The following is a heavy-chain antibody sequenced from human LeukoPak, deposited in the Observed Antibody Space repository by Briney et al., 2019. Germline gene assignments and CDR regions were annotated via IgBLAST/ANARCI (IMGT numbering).Heavy chain of an antibody. V-gene: IGHV4-39*01. CDR1: GDSIHSVYYF. Sequence: SETLSLTCTVSGDSIHSVYYFWGWIRQPPGKGLGWIGSVYFDGDTSCSPSLKSRVIISVDTSKNQFSLNLTSVTAADTALYYCARHRKSARNYLYYYMDVWGKGTTVTVSS. CDR2: VYFDGDT. CDR3: ARHRKSARNYLYYYMDV. J-gene: IGHJ6*03. D-gene: IGHD6-6*01.